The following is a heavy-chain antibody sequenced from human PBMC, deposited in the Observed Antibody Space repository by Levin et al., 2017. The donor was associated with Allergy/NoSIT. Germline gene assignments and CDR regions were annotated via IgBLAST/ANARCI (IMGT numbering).Heavy chain of an antibody. CDR1: GFTFSSYA. D-gene: IGHD2-15*01. V-gene: IGHV3-23*01. Sequence: PGGSLRLSCAASGFTFSSYAMSWVRQAPGKGLEWVSAISGSGGSTYYADSVKGRFTVSRDNSKNTLYLQMNSLRVEDTAVDYCAKDVSTPWVVAPGYWGQGTLVTVSS. CDR3: AKDVSTPWVVAPGY. J-gene: IGHJ4*02. CDR2: ISGSGGST.